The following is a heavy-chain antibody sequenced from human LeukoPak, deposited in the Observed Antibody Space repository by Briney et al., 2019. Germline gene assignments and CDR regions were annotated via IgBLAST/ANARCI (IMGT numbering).Heavy chain of an antibody. CDR3: ARHQGHDFYDSSGYYSFDY. Sequence: SETLSLTCIVSGGSINNYYWSWIRQPPGKGLEWIGYIYYTGSTNYSPSLKSRVTISADTSKNQFSLKLRSVTAAGTAVYFCARHQGHDFYDSSGYYSFDYWGQGTLVTVSS. D-gene: IGHD3-22*01. CDR1: GGSINNYY. J-gene: IGHJ4*02. V-gene: IGHV4-59*08. CDR2: IYYTGST.